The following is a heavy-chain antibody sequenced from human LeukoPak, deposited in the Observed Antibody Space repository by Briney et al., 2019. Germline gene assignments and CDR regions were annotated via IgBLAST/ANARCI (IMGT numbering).Heavy chain of an antibody. V-gene: IGHV3-53*01. Sequence: PGGSLRLSCTASGFSVSGNFMTWVRQAPGKGLEWISFIYAGGTTSYADSVKGRFTLSRNNSKNTIYLQLNSLRVEDTAVYYCARGRSRLSSGWYFDYWGQGTLVTVSS. CDR3: ARGRSRLSSGWYFDY. CDR1: GFSVSGNF. CDR2: IYAGGTT. J-gene: IGHJ4*02. D-gene: IGHD3-22*01.